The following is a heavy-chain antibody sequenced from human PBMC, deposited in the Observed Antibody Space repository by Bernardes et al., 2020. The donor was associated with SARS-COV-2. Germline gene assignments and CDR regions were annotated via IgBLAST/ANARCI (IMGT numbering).Heavy chain of an antibody. J-gene: IGHJ6*02. CDR2: VDSIGYT. CDR3: ARLALGGSGTYYNLNGDRDA. CDR1: GGSLAGYY. D-gene: IGHD3-10*01. V-gene: IGHV4-34*01. Sequence: SETLSLTCGVSGGSLAGYYWSWIRHSPGKGLEWIGEVDSIGYTTHYTSSLKSRVTISLDGAKGQFSLTLRSVTAADTAVYYCARLALGGSGTYYNLNGDRDAWGQGTAVTVS.